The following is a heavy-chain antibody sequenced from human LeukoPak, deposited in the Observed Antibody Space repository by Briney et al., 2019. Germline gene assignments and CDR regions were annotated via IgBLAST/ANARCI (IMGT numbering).Heavy chain of an antibody. Sequence: TGGSLRLSCAASGFTFSSYAMSWVRQAPGKGLEWVSGISGSGGSTYYADSVKGRFTISRDNSKNTPYLQMTSLRAEDTAVYYCAKDQVWIVVGSFDYWGQGNLVTVSS. CDR2: ISGSGGST. J-gene: IGHJ4*02. CDR3: AKDQVWIVVGSFDY. D-gene: IGHD3-22*01. V-gene: IGHV3-23*01. CDR1: GFTFSSYA.